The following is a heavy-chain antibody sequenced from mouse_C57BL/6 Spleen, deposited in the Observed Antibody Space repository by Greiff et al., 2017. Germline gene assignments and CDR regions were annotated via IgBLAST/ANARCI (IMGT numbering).Heavy chain of an antibody. Sequence: EVQGVESGGGLVKPGGSLKLSCAVSGFTFSDYGMHWVRQAPEKGLEWVAYISSGSSTIYYADTVKGRFTISRDNAKNTLFLQMTSLRSEDTAMYYCARDLPRTGTRFAYWGQGTLVTVSA. J-gene: IGHJ3*01. CDR3: ARDLPRTGTRFAY. V-gene: IGHV5-17*01. CDR2: ISSGSSTI. D-gene: IGHD2-1*01. CDR1: GFTFSDYG.